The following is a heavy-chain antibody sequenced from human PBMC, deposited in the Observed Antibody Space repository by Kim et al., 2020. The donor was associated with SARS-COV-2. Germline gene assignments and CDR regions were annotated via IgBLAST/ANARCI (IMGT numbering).Heavy chain of an antibody. CDR2: FNTDGSST. V-gene: IGHV3-74*01. J-gene: IGHJ3*02. CDR1: GFTFSNYW. CDR3: ARLYGASGKNAFDI. D-gene: IGHD4-17*01. Sequence: GGSLRLSCAASGFTFSNYWMHWVRQAPGKGLVWVSRFNTDGSSTTSADSVKGRFTISRDNAKNTRYLQMNSLRAEDTAVYYCARLYGASGKNAFDIWGQGTMVTVSS.